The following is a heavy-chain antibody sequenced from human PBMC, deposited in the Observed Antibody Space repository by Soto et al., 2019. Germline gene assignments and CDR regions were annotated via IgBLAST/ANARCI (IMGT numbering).Heavy chain of an antibody. Sequence: EVHLVESGEGLVQSGGSLRLSCAASGFTFSNYPMHWVRQAPGKGLEYVSAVSADGGTTFYADSVRGRFTMSRDNLKNTLYLEMRSLRVEDMAVYYCARGLIPYGLDVWGQGTTVTVS. CDR2: VSADGGTT. V-gene: IGHV3-64*02. CDR3: ARGLIPYGLDV. D-gene: IGHD3-16*01. CDR1: GFTFSNYP. J-gene: IGHJ6*02.